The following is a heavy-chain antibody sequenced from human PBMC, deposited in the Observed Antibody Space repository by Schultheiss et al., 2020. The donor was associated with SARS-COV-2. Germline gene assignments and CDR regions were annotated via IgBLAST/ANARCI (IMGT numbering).Heavy chain of an antibody. J-gene: IGHJ6*02. V-gene: IGHV3-30*18. CDR3: AKEVADIVVVPAAMGRRYYYGMDV. D-gene: IGHD2-2*01. CDR2: ISYDGSNK. CDR1: GFTFSSYG. Sequence: GESLKISCAASGFTFSSYGMHWVRQAPGKGLEWVAVISYDGSNKYYADSVKGRFTISRDNSKNTLYLQMNSLRAEDTAVYYCAKEVADIVVVPAAMGRRYYYGMDVWGQGTTVTVSS.